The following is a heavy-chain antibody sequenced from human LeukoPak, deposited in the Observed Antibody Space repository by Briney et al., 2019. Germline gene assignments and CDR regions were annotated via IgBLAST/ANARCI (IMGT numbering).Heavy chain of an antibody. D-gene: IGHD3-3*01. J-gene: IGHJ4*02. V-gene: IGHV4-61*02. Sequence: PSQTLSLTCTVSGGSISSGSYYWSWIRQPAGKGLEWIGRIYTSGSTNYNPSLKSRVTISVDTSKNQFSLKLSSVTAADTAVYYCARGFGVVIYFDYWGQGTLVTVSS. CDR3: ARGFGVVIYFDY. CDR2: IYTSGST. CDR1: GGSISSGSYY.